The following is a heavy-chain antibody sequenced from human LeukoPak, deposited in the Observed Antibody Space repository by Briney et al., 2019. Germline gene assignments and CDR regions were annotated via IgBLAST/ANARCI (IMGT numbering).Heavy chain of an antibody. CDR2: IENDGSST. J-gene: IGHJ4*02. D-gene: IGHD4-17*01. CDR1: GFTFSSHW. V-gene: IGHV3-74*01. CDR3: AKDQLPDGDYYFDY. Sequence: PGRSLRLSCAASGFTFSSHWMHWARQAPGKGLVWVSRIENDGSSTSYADSVKGRFTISRDNAKNTLYLQMNSLRVDDTAVYYCAKDQLPDGDYYFDYWGQGTLVTVSS.